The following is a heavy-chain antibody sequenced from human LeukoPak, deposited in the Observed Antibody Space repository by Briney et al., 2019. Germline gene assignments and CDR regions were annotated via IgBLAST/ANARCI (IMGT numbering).Heavy chain of an antibody. J-gene: IGHJ4*02. V-gene: IGHV3-9*01. Sequence: GGSLRLSCAASGFTFDDYAMHWVRQAPGKGLEWVSGISWNSGSIGYADSVKGRFTISRDNAKNSLYLQMNSLRGEDTALYYCAKDYGSGSPFDYWGQGTLVTVSS. D-gene: IGHD3-10*01. CDR1: GFTFDDYA. CDR3: AKDYGSGSPFDY. CDR2: ISWNSGSI.